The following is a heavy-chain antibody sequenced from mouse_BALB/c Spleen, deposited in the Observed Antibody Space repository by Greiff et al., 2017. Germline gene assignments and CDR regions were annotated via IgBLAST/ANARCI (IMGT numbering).Heavy chain of an antibody. J-gene: IGHJ3*01. Sequence: EVQGVESGGGLVQPGGSRKLSCAASGFTFSDYGMAWVRQAPGKGPEWVAFISNLAYSIYYADTVTGRFTISRENAKNTLYLEMSSLRSEDTAMYYCAREGTGSFAYWGQGTLVTVSA. CDR3: AREGTGSFAY. CDR1: GFTFSDYG. D-gene: IGHD4-1*01. V-gene: IGHV5-15*02. CDR2: ISNLAYSI.